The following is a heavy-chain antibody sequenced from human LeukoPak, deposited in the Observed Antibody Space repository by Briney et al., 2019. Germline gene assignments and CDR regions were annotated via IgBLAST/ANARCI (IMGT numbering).Heavy chain of an antibody. CDR1: GGPISSSPYY. Sequence: SETLSLTCTVSGGPISSSPYYWDWIRQPPGKGLEWIGYIYYSGSSYYNPSLRSRVTISVDTTKNHFSLKLSSVTAADTAVYYCARGPLGGWGQGTLVTVSS. CDR3: ARGPLGG. J-gene: IGHJ4*02. D-gene: IGHD2-15*01. CDR2: IYYSGSS. V-gene: IGHV4-31*03.